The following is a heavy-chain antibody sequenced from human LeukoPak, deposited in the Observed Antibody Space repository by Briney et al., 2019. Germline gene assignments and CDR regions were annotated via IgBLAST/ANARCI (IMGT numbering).Heavy chain of an antibody. CDR2: ISNDGSNK. CDR1: GFTFSGSA. Sequence: GGSLKLSCAASGFTFSGSAMHWVRQAPGKGLEWVAVISNDGSNKHYADSVKGRFTISRDNSKNTLYLQMNSLRAEDTAVYYCAKDLTGVNYCLDQWGQGTLVTVSS. CDR3: AKDLTGVNYCLDQ. D-gene: IGHD1-7*01. J-gene: IGHJ4*02. V-gene: IGHV3-30*04.